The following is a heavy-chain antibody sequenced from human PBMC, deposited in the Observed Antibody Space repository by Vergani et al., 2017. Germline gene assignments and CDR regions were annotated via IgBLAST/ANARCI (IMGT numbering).Heavy chain of an antibody. V-gene: IGHV4-34*01. CDR1: GGSFTSYH. J-gene: IGHJ6*03. CDR3: ARVNTETNGHLYYYYYMDV. Sequence: QVQLQQWGGGLLKPSETLSLTCVVNGGSFTSYHWTWIRQSPGEGLGCVGAIDHTGRPDYNPSLKSRLTMSVDKSRTQFSLTLNSVTATDTAIYFCARVNTETNGHLYYYYYMDVWGQGTAVTVS. CDR2: IDHTGRP. D-gene: IGHD4-11*01.